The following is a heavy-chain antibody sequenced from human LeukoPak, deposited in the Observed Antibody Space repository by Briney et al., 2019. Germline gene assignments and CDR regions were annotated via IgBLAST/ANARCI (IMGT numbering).Heavy chain of an antibody. V-gene: IGHV4-39*02. D-gene: IGHD6-19*01. CDR1: DDSISTPFYY. J-gene: IGHJ4*02. Sequence: SETLSLTCTVSDDSISTPFYYWGWIRQPPGKGLEWIGSIYNSVSTFYNPSLKSQVTISIDTSRNHFSLRLTSVNVADTAVYYCARNSSSGWFDFWGQGILVTVSS. CDR3: ARNSSSGWFDF. CDR2: IYNSVST.